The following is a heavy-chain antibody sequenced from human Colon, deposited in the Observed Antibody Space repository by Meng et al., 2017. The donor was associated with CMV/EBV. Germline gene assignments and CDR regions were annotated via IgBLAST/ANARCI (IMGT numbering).Heavy chain of an antibody. CDR3: AKGLSASQYYFDS. Sequence: GESLKISCAASGIRLSNYVMSWVRQAPGKGLEWVSRISGSGYSADYADSVKGRFTISRDNSKNTLFLQLNSLRVEDTAVYYCAKGLSASQYYFDSWGQGTLVTVSS. CDR2: ISGSGYSA. D-gene: IGHD3-16*01. V-gene: IGHV3-23*01. J-gene: IGHJ4*02. CDR1: GIRLSNYV.